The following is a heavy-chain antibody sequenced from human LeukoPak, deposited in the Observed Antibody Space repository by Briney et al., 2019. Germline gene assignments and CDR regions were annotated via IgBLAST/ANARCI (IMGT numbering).Heavy chain of an antibody. J-gene: IGHJ4*02. CDR1: GFTFSSYW. CDR3: ARLRHGEQWERYFDY. V-gene: IGHV3-74*01. CDR2: INSDGSST. D-gene: IGHD1-26*01. Sequence: PGGSLRLSCAASGFTFSSYWMHWVRQAPGKGLVWVSRINSDGSSTSYADSVKGRFTISRDNAKNTLYLQMNSLRAEDTAVYYCARLRHGEQWERYFDYWGQGTLVTVSS.